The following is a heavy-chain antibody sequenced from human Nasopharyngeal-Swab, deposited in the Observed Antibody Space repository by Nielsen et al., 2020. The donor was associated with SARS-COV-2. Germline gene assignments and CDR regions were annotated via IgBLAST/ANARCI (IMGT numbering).Heavy chain of an antibody. J-gene: IGHJ6*02. V-gene: IGHV6-1*01. Sequence: SETLSLTCAISGDSVSSNSAAWNWIRQSPSRGLEWLGRTYYRSKWYNDYAVSVKSRITINPDTSKNQFSLQLNSVTPEDTAVYYCARDMVSLDGSYGGYYYYGMDVWGQGTTVTVSS. CDR3: ARDMVSLDGSYGGYYYYGMDV. CDR1: GDSVSSNSAA. CDR2: TYYRSKWYN. D-gene: IGHD1-26*01.